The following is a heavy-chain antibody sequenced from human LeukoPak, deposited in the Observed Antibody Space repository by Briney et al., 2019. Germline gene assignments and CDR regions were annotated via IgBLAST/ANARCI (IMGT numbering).Heavy chain of an antibody. V-gene: IGHV3-23*01. J-gene: IGHJ4*02. CDR3: ARGIGSSSCWDY. Sequence: GGSLRLSCAASGFTFSSYGMSWVRQAPGKGLEWVSAISGSGGSTYYADSVKGRFTISRDNSKNTLYLQMNSLRAEDTAVYYCARGIGSSSCWDYWGQGTLVTVSS. D-gene: IGHD6-13*01. CDR2: ISGSGGST. CDR1: GFTFSSYG.